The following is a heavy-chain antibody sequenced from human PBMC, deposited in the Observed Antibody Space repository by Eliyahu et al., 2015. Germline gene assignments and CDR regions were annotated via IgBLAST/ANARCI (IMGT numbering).Heavy chain of an antibody. J-gene: IGHJ4*02. Sequence: EVQLVESGGGLVQPGRSLRLSCAASGFPFENYAMHWVRQAPGKGLEWVSGISWNSGSIGYADSVKGRFTISRDNAKNSLYLQMTSLRPEDTALYYCAKDDDYGLKYYFDYWGQGTLVTVSS. CDR3: AKDDDYGLKYYFDY. D-gene: IGHD4-17*01. V-gene: IGHV3-9*01. CDR2: ISWNSGSI. CDR1: GFPFENYA.